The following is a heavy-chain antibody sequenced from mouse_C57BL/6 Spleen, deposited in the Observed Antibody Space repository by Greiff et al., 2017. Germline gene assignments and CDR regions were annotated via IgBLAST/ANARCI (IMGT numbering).Heavy chain of an antibody. CDR2: INPNNGGT. Sequence: VQLQQSGPELVKPGASVKISCKASGYTFTDYYMNWVKQSHGKSLEWIGDINPNNGGTSYKQKFKGKATLTVDKSSSTAYMELRSLTSEDSAVYYCARVKSGVYSPYYYAMDYWGQGTSVTVSS. V-gene: IGHV1-26*01. CDR3: ARVKSGVYSPYYYAMDY. CDR1: GYTFTDYY. J-gene: IGHJ4*01. D-gene: IGHD1-3*01.